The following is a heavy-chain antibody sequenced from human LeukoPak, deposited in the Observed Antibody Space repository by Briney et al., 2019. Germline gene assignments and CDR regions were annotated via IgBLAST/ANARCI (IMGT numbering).Heavy chain of an antibody. J-gene: IGHJ4*02. Sequence: PSETLSLTCAVYGGSFSGYYWSWIRQPPGKGLEWIGEISHSGSTNYNPSLKSRVTISVDTSKNQFSLKVSSVTAADTAVYYCARRPQLASQTYIRRYYFDYWGQGTLVTVSS. V-gene: IGHV4-34*01. CDR3: ARRPQLASQTYIRRYYFDY. CDR1: GGSFSGYY. D-gene: IGHD1-1*01. CDR2: ISHSGST.